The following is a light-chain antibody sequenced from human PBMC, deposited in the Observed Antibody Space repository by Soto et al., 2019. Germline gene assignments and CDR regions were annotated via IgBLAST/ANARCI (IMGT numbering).Light chain of an antibody. CDR3: MQATQLPYT. V-gene: IGKV2-24*01. CDR1: QSLVHSDGNTY. Sequence: IVMPQTPLSSPVTLGQPASVSCRSSQSLVHSDGNTYFSWYQQRPGQPPRLLFYQISIRFSGVPDRFSGGGAGTDFTLNISRVEAEDAGVYYCMQATQLPYTFGQGTQLEIK. CDR2: QIS. J-gene: IGKJ2*01.